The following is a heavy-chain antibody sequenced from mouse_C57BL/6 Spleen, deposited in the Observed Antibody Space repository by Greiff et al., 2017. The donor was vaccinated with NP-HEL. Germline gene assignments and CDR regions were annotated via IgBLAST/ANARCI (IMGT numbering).Heavy chain of an antibody. D-gene: IGHD2-2*01. CDR3: ARNLRLKNPAMDY. Sequence: VKLMESGPGLVQPSQSLSITCTVSGFSLTSYGVHWVRQSPGKGLEWLGVIWSGGSTDYNAAFISRLSISKDNSKSQVFFKMNSLQADDTAIYYCARNLRLKNPAMDYWGQGTSVTVSS. V-gene: IGHV2-2*01. J-gene: IGHJ4*01. CDR2: IWSGGST. CDR1: GFSLTSYG.